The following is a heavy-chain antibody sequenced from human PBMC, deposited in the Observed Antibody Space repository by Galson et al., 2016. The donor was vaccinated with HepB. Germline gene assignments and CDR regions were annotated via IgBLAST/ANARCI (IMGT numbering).Heavy chain of an antibody. CDR3: ARDRGYNWNDVSNSRHYYYGMAV. CDR1: GFTFNSYF. D-gene: IGHD1-20*01. J-gene: IGHJ6*04. V-gene: IGHV3-21*01. Sequence: SLRLSCAASGFTFNSYFMNWVRQAPGKGLEWVSSISSSSSYIYYADSVKGRFTISRDNAKNSLYLQMNSLRAEDTAVYYCARDRGYNWNDVSNSRHYYYGMAVWGKGTTGTVSS. CDR2: ISSSSSYI.